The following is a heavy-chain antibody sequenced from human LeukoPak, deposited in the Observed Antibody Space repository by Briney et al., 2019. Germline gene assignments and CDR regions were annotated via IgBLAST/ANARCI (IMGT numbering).Heavy chain of an antibody. CDR1: GFTFSSYG. D-gene: IGHD1-26*01. Sequence: GGSLRLSCAASGFTFSSYGMHWVRQAPGKGLEWVAVISYDGSNKYYADSVKGRFTISRDNSKNTLYLQMNSLRAEDTAVYYRAKGAVEWELLPHYFDYWGQGTLVTVSS. J-gene: IGHJ4*02. CDR3: AKGAVEWELLPHYFDY. V-gene: IGHV3-30*18. CDR2: ISYDGSNK.